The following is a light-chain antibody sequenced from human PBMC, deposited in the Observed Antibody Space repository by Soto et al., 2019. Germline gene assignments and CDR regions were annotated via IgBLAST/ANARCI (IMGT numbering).Light chain of an antibody. CDR2: GNS. V-gene: IGLV1-40*01. J-gene: IGLJ2*01. CDR1: SSNIGAGYD. CDR3: QSYDSSLSVVV. Sequence: QSVLTQPPSVSGAPGQRVTISCTGSSSNIGAGYDVHWYQQLPGTAPKLLISGNSNRPSGVPDRFSGSKSGTSASLAITGLQAEDEADYYCQSYDSSLSVVVFGGGTKVTV.